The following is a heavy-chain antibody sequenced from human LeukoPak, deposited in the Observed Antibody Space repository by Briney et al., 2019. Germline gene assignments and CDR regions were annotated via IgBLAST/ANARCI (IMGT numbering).Heavy chain of an antibody. D-gene: IGHD6-19*01. J-gene: IGHJ4*02. CDR3: ATAPGAVASPHPFDY. V-gene: IGHV3-30*02. CDR2: IRYDGSNK. CDR1: GFTFSSYG. Sequence: GGSLRLSCAASGFTFSSYGMHWARQAPGKGLEWVAFIRYDGSNKYYADSVKGRFTISRDNSKNTLYLQMNSLRAEDTAVYYCATAPGAVASPHPFDYWGQGTLVTVSS.